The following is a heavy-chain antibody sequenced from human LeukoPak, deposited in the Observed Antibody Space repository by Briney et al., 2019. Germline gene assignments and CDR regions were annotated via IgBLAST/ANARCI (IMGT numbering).Heavy chain of an antibody. V-gene: IGHV1-2*02. CDR3: ARDNDSRDPPHFDY. CDR1: GYTFTGYY. Sequence: GASVKVSCKASGYTFTGYYMHWVRQAPGQGLEWMGWINPKSGDPIYVQKFQGRVTLTRDTSIDTVYLELSSLKSDDTAVYYCARDNDSRDPPHFDYWGQGTLVTVSS. J-gene: IGHJ4*02. CDR2: INPKSGDP. D-gene: IGHD3-16*01.